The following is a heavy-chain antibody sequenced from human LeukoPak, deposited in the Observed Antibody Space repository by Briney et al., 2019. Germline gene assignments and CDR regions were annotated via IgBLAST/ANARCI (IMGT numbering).Heavy chain of an antibody. CDR3: ARHVPNSSGWYYYGMDV. D-gene: IGHD6-19*01. J-gene: IGHJ6*02. Sequence: SETLSLTCTVSGGPISSSRYYWGWIRQPPGKGLEWIGSIYYSGSTYYNPSLKNRVTISVDTSKNQFSLRLSSVTATDTAVYYCARHVPNSSGWYYYGMDVWGQGTTVTVSS. V-gene: IGHV4-39*01. CDR2: IYYSGST. CDR1: GGPISSSRYY.